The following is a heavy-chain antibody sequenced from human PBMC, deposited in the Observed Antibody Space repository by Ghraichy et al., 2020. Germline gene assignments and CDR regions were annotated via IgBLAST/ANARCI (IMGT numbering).Heavy chain of an antibody. CDR1: GFTFSDYH. CDR3: ASTGRDGYRPLEY. V-gene: IGHV3-11*03. CDR2: IHSDSSSP. D-gene: IGHD5-24*01. J-gene: IGHJ4*02. Sequence: GESLRLSCAGSGFTFSDYHMSWIGQAPGKGLEWVAYIHSDSSSPNYADSVRGRFTVSRDNAKNSLYLQMNSLRAEDTAVYYCASTGRDGYRPLEYWGQGTLVTVSS.